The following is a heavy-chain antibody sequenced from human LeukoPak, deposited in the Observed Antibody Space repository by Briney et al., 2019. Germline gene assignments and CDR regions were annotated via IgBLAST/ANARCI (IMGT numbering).Heavy chain of an antibody. D-gene: IGHD4-17*01. CDR1: GFTFSTYS. CDR3: ARDPVGTTVDY. J-gene: IGHJ4*02. CDR2: ISSGSTYI. V-gene: IGHV3-21*01. Sequence: KPGGSLRLSCAASGFTFSTYSMNWVRQAPGKGLEWVSCISSGSTYIYYADSVKGRFTISRDNAKNSLYLQMNSLRADDTAVYYCARDPVGTTVDYWGQATLVTVSS.